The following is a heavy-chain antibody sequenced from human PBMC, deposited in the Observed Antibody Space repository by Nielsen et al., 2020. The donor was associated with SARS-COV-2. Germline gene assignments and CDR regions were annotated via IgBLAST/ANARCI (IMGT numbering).Heavy chain of an antibody. Sequence: SATLSLTCAVSDGSLSGHYWTWIRQPPGKGLEWIGDVSHSGSTNTNPSLKSRVTISVDTSKSQFSLKLRSVTAADTAVYYCARDGASGRFYDWLSHFDLWGRGTLVTVSS. CDR3: ARDGASGRFYDWLSHFDL. CDR2: VSHSGST. V-gene: IGHV4-34*01. J-gene: IGHJ2*01. D-gene: IGHD3-3*01. CDR1: DGSLSGHY.